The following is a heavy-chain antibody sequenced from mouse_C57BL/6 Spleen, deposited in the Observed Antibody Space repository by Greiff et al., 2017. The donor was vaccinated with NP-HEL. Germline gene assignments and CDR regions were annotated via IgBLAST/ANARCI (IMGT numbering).Heavy chain of an antibody. CDR2: INPSSGYT. CDR1: GYTFTSYT. Sequence: VQLQQSGAELARPGAPVTMSCKASGYTFTSYTMHWVKQRPGQGLEWIGYINPSSGYTKYNQKFKDKATLTADKSSSTAYMQLSSLTSEDSAVYYCARVGYDARNYAMDYWGQGTSVTVSS. V-gene: IGHV1-4*01. CDR3: ARVGYDARNYAMDY. D-gene: IGHD2-2*01. J-gene: IGHJ4*01.